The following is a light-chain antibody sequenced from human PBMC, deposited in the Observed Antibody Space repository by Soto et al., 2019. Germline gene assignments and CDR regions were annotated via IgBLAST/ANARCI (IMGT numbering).Light chain of an antibody. Sequence: EIVLTQSPGTLSLSPGERATLSCRASHSVSSSYLAWYQQKPGQAPRLLIYGASSRATGIPDRFSGSGSGTDFTLTISSLEPEDFAVYYCQPRSNWPSFGPGTKVDI. CDR1: HSVSSSY. V-gene: IGKV3D-20*02. J-gene: IGKJ3*01. CDR2: GAS. CDR3: QPRSNWPS.